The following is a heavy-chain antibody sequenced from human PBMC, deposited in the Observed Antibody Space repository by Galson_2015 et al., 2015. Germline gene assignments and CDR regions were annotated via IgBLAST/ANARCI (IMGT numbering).Heavy chain of an antibody. CDR1: GGSFSGYY. D-gene: IGHD6-25*01. Sequence: SETLSLTCAVYGGSFSGYYWSWIRQPPGKGLEWIGEINHSGSTNYNPSLKSRVTISVDTSKNQFSLKLSSVTAADTAVYYCARGLARRFQHWGQGTLVTVSS. CDR3: ARGLARRFQH. V-gene: IGHV4-34*01. J-gene: IGHJ1*01. CDR2: INHSGST.